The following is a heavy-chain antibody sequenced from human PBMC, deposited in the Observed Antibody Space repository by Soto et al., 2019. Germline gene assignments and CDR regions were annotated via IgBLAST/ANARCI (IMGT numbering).Heavy chain of an antibody. CDR3: GRDFCTGGTCYWFDY. J-gene: IGHJ4*02. CDR1: GYTFTSYA. V-gene: IGHV1-3*01. Sequence: ASVKVSCKASGYTFTSYAMHWVRQAPGQRLEWMGWINAGNGNTKYAQKFQGRITMTRDTYTGTVYMELSSLRSEDTAVYYCGRDFCTGGTCYWFDYWGQGTLVTVSS. D-gene: IGHD2-15*01. CDR2: INAGNGNT.